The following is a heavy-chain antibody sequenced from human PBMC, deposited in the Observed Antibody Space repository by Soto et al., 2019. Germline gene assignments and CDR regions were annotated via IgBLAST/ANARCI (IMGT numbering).Heavy chain of an antibody. CDR1: GGSISSGGYY. CDR3: ARVWSPRIAARPRVWHGMDV. CDR2: IYYSGST. D-gene: IGHD6-6*01. V-gene: IGHV4-31*03. J-gene: IGHJ6*02. Sequence: SETLSLTCTVSGGSISSGGYYWSWIRQHPGKGLEWIGYIYYSGSTYYNPSLKSRVTISVDTSKNQFSLKLSSVTAADTAVYYCARVWSPRIAARPRVWHGMDVWGQGTTVTVSS.